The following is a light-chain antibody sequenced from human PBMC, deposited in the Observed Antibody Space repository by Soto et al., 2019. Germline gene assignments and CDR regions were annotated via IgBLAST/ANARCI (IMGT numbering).Light chain of an antibody. V-gene: IGKV3-20*01. CDR1: QSVSSSY. J-gene: IGKJ1*01. CDR3: QQYGSSPRT. CDR2: GAS. Sequence: IVLSHSPGTLSLSPGERASLSFMSSQSVSSSYLAWYQQKPGQAPRLLIYGASSRATGIPDRFSGSGSGTDFTLTISRLEPEDFAVYYCQQYGSSPRTFGQGTKVDIK.